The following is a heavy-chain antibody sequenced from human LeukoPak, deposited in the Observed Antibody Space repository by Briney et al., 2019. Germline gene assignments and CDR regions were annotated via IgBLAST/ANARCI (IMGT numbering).Heavy chain of an antibody. CDR3: ARGIRQYAKSYFDY. D-gene: IGHD4-11*01. CDR1: GFTFDDYG. CDR2: INWNGGST. J-gene: IGHJ4*02. Sequence: GGSLRLSCAASGFTFDDYGMSWVRQAPGKGLEWVSGINWNGGSTGYADSVKGRFTISRDNAKNSLYLQMNSLRAEDTAVYYCARGIRQYAKSYFDYWGQGTLVTVSS. V-gene: IGHV3-20*04.